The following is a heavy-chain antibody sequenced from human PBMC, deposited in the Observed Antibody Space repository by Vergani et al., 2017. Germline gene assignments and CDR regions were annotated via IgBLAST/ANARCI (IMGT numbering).Heavy chain of an antibody. CDR1: GGSISSGGYY. CDR2: IYYSGST. D-gene: IGHD5-24*01. CDR3: ARGPRKRWLQPYYFDY. Sequence: QVQLQESGPGLVKPSQTLSLTCTVSGGSISSGGYYCSWIRQHPGKGLEWIGYIYYSGSTYYNPSLTSRVTISVDPSKNQFSLKLSSVTAADTAVYYCARGPRKRWLQPYYFDYWGQGTLVTVSS. J-gene: IGHJ4*02. V-gene: IGHV4-31*03.